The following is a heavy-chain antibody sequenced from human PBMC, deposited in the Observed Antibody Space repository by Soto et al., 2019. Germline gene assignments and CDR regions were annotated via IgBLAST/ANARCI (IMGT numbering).Heavy chain of an antibody. D-gene: IGHD2-15*01. CDR2: INAGNGNT. Sequence: ASVKVSFKASGYTFTSYAMHWLRQAPGQRLEWMGWINAGNGNTKYSQKFQGRVTITRDTSASTAYMELSSPRSEDTAVYYCARAHFGYCSGGSCSPGFWFDPWGQGTLVTVSS. CDR1: GYTFTSYA. CDR3: ARAHFGYCSGGSCSPGFWFDP. J-gene: IGHJ5*02. V-gene: IGHV1-3*01.